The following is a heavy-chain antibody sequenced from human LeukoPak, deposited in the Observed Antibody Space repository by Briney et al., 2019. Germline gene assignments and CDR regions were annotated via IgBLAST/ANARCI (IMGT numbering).Heavy chain of an antibody. CDR3: GRDLGGRGGA. J-gene: IGHJ5*02. CDR2: ISGSGGRT. D-gene: IGHD1-26*01. CDR1: GFAFRTFW. Sequence: PGGSLRLSCAASGFAFRTFWTHWVRQAPGKGLEWVSAISGSGGRTYYADSVKGRFTISRDNAKDTLYLQMNSLRPEDTAVYYCGRDLGGRGGAWGQGTLVTVSS. V-gene: IGHV3-74*01.